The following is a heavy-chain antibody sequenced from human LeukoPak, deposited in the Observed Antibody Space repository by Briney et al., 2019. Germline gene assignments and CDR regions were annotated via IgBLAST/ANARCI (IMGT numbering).Heavy chain of an antibody. CDR3: ARHTYYDFWSGYYGYYFDY. V-gene: IGHV4-61*08. CDR2: IYYSGST. Sequence: SETLSLTCTVSGGSISSGGFYWSWIRQPPGKGLEWIGYIYYSGSTNYNPSLKSRVTISVDTSKNQFSLKLSSVTAADTAVYYCARHTYYDFWSGYYGYYFDYWGQGTLVTVSS. CDR1: GGSISSGGFY. D-gene: IGHD3-3*01. J-gene: IGHJ4*02.